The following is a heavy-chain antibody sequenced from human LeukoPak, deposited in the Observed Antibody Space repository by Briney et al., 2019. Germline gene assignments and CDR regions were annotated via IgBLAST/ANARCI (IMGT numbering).Heavy chain of an antibody. CDR2: IIPILGIA. CDR3: ARDKGTTPGDY. J-gene: IGHJ4*02. CDR1: GGTFSSYA. D-gene: IGHD1-1*01. V-gene: IGHV1-69*04. Sequence: ASVKVSCKASGGTFSSYAISWVRQAPGQGLEWMGRIIPILGIANYAQKFQGRVTITADKSTSTAYMELSSLRSEDTAVYYCARDKGTTPGDYWGQGTLVTVSS.